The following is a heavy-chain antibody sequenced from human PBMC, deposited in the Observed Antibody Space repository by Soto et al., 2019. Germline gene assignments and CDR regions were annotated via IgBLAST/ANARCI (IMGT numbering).Heavy chain of an antibody. CDR1: GFTFSDFG. J-gene: IGHJ3*01. Sequence: QVELVESGGGVVQPGGSLRLSCAASGFTFSDFGIHWVRQAPGKGLEWVAVIGYDGTNKYYVASVKGRFTLSRDNSKKTLFLQMNSLRDEDTAVYYCARDRRGVSYYVFDFWGQGTMVTVSS. V-gene: IGHV3-33*01. CDR2: IGYDGTNK. CDR3: ARDRRGVSYYVFDF. D-gene: IGHD2-8*02.